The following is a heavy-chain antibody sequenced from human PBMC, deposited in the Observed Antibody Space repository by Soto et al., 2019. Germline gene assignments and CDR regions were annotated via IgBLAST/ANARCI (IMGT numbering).Heavy chain of an antibody. D-gene: IGHD2-8*01. J-gene: IGHJ6*03. CDR1: GFTFSSYS. V-gene: IGHV3-21*01. CDR2: ISSSSSYI. Sequence: EVQLVESGGGLVKPGGSLRLSCAASGFTFSSYSMNWVRQAPGKGLEWVSSISSSSSYIYYADSVKGRFTISRDNAKNSLYLQMNSLRDEDTAVYYCARQGCTNGVCYSFYYYYYYMDVWGKGTTVTVSS. CDR3: ARQGCTNGVCYSFYYYYYYMDV.